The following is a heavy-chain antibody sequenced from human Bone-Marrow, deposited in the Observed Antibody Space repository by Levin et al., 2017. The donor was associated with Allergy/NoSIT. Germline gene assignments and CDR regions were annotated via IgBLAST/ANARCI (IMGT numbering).Heavy chain of an antibody. J-gene: IGHJ4*02. D-gene: IGHD6-19*01. Sequence: GGSLRLSCEASGFTFSNYAMSWVRQAPGKGLEWVSGFSNNGDTTYYADSVEGRLTISRDNSKNTLYLQMNDLRAEDTAIYYCAKVYATGWSYFDYWGQGTLVTVSS. CDR3: AKVYATGWSYFDY. CDR1: GFTFSNYA. CDR2: FSNNGDTT. V-gene: IGHV3-23*01.